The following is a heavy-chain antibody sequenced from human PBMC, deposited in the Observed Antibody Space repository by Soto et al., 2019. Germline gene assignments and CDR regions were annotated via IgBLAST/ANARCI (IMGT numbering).Heavy chain of an antibody. CDR1: GFTFSSYS. CDR2: ISSSSSYI. CDR3: ARPYSGSYSFDY. V-gene: IGHV3-21*01. D-gene: IGHD1-26*01. J-gene: IGHJ4*02. Sequence: PGGSLRLSCAASGFTFSSYSMNWVRQAPGKGLEWVSSISSSSSYIYYADSVKGRFTISRDNAKNSLYLHMNSLRAEDTAVYYCARPYSGSYSFDYWGQGTLVTVSS.